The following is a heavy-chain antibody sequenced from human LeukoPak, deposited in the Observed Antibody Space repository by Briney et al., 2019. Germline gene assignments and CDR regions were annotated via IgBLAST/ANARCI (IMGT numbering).Heavy chain of an antibody. V-gene: IGHV5-51*01. Sequence: GESLKISCKGSGYRLSTYWIGWVRQMPGKGLEWIGIVYPGDSDTRYSPSFKGQVTISVDKSISTAFLQWTSLKASDTAMFYCVRQGPTSSTSCGLGYWGQGTLVTVSS. D-gene: IGHD2-2*01. CDR1: GYRLSTYW. CDR3: VRQGPTSSTSCGLGY. CDR2: VYPGDSDT. J-gene: IGHJ4*02.